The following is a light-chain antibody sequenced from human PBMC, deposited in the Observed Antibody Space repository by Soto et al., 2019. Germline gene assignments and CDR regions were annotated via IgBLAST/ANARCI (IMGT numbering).Light chain of an antibody. CDR2: GAS. Sequence: IDLTQSPGTLSLSPGEIATRSCRANQDIGSSNVAWYQHKPGLAPRLLLYGASSRATGIPDRFSGSGSGTDFTLTISRLEPEDFAVYYCQHYGRSPGLFTFGPGTKVDIK. CDR3: QHYGRSPGLFT. CDR1: QDIGSSN. V-gene: IGKV3-20*01. J-gene: IGKJ3*01.